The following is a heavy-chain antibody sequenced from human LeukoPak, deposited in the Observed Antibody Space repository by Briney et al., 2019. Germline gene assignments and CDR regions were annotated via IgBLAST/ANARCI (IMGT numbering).Heavy chain of an antibody. CDR3: ARNRALWSGYYNGGDY. D-gene: IGHD3-3*01. CDR2: IYYSGST. V-gene: IGHV4-39*01. J-gene: IGHJ4*02. CDR1: GGSISSSSYY. Sequence: PSETLSLTCTVSGGSISSSSYYWGWIRQPPGKGLEWIGSIYYSGSTYYNPSLKSRVTISVDTSKNQFPLKLSSVTAADTAVYYCARNRALWSGYYNGGDYWGQGTLVTVSS.